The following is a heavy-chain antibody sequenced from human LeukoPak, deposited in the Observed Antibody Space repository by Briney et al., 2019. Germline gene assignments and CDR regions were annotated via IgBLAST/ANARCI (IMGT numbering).Heavy chain of an antibody. CDR3: ARGGEIGIAANY. J-gene: IGHJ4*02. V-gene: IGHV3-21*01. Sequence: PGGSLRLSCAASGFTFSSYSMNWVRQAPGKGLEWVSSISSSSSYIYYADSVKGRFTISRDNAKNSLYLQMNSLRAEDTAVYYCARGGEIGIAANYWGQGTLVTVSS. CDR1: GFTFSSYS. CDR2: ISSSSSYI. D-gene: IGHD6-6*01.